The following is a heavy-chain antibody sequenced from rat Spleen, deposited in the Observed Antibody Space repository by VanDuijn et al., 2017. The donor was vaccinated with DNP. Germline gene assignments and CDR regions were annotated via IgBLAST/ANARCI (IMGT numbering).Heavy chain of an antibody. Sequence: EVQLVESGGGLVQPGRSLKLSCAASRFTFSDYYMAWIRQAPGKGLEWVASITTDGDDTYYPDSVKGRFTISRDNAENTVYLQMNSLRSEDTATYYCASLNNYNWFAYWGQGTLVTVSS. CDR1: RFTFSDYY. CDR3: ASLNNYNWFAY. D-gene: IGHD1-10*01. J-gene: IGHJ3*01. CDR2: ITTDGDDT. V-gene: IGHV5-25*01.